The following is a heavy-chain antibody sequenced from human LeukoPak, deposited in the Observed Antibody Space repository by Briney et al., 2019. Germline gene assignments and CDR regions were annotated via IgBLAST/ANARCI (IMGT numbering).Heavy chain of an antibody. Sequence: GGSLRLSCAASGFTVSNNYMSWVRQAPGKGLEWVSVIYSGGNTYYADSVKGRFTISRDKSKNTLYLQMNSLRAEDTAVFYCARGASNGMDVWGQGTTVTVSS. D-gene: IGHD2-2*01. CDR1: GFTVSNNY. CDR3: ARGASNGMDV. V-gene: IGHV3-66*01. CDR2: IYSGGNT. J-gene: IGHJ6*02.